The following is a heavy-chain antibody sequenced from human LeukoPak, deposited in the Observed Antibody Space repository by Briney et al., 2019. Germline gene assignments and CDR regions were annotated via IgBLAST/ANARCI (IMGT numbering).Heavy chain of an antibody. J-gene: IGHJ4*02. CDR2: ISSSSSYT. Sequence: GGSLRLSCAASGFTFSSYAMSWIRQAPGKGLEWVSYISSSSSYTNYADSVKGRFTISRDNAKNSLYLQMNSLRAEDTAVYYCARVSVGGGYANDYWGQGTLVTVSS. V-gene: IGHV3-11*06. CDR1: GFTFSSYA. CDR3: ARVSVGGGYANDY. D-gene: IGHD5-12*01.